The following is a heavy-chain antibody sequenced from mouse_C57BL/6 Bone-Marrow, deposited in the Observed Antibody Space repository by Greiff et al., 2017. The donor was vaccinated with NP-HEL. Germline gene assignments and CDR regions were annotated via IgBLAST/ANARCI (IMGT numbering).Heavy chain of an antibody. CDR2: INPNNGGT. Sequence: EVQLQQSGPELVKPGASVKISCKASGYTFTDYYMNWVKQSHGKSLEWIGDINPNNGGTSYNQKFKGKATLTVDKSSSTAYIELRSLTSEDSAVYYCARGGKTMPYAMDYWGQGTSVTVSS. D-gene: IGHD1-1*02. V-gene: IGHV1-26*01. CDR1: GYTFTDYY. J-gene: IGHJ4*01. CDR3: ARGGKTMPYAMDY.